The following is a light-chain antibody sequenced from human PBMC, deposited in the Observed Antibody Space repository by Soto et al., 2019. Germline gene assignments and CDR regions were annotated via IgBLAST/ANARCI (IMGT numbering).Light chain of an antibody. J-gene: IGKJ3*01. CDR2: GAP. Sequence: EIVLTQSPGTLSLSPGERATLSCRASQSVSSSYLAWYQQKPGQAPRLLSYGAPSRATGIPDRFSGSGSGTDFTLTISRLEPEDFAVYYCQQYGSLFTFGPGTKVDIK. CDR3: QQYGSLFT. CDR1: QSVSSSY. V-gene: IGKV3-20*01.